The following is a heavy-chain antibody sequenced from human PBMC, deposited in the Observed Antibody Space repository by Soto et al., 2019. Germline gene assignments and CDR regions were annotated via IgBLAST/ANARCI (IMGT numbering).Heavy chain of an antibody. D-gene: IGHD6-6*01. CDR1: GGSISSGGYY. V-gene: IGHV4-31*03. CDR3: ARHIAARGIYYFEY. J-gene: IGHJ4*02. CDR2: IYYSGST. Sequence: KTSETLSLTCTVSGGSISSGGYYWSWIRQHPGKGLEWIGYIYYSGSTYYNPSLKSRVTISVDTSKNQFSLKLSSVTAADTAVYYCARHIAARGIYYFEYWGQGTLVTVSS.